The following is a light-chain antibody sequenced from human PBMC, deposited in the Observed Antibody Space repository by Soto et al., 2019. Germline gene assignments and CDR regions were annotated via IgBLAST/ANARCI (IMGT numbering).Light chain of an antibody. J-gene: IGKJ1*01. CDR2: AAS. CDR1: QGISNS. Sequence: IQMTQSPSSLSASVGDTVTITCRASQGISNSLGWYQQKPGKVPRLLIYAASTLHSGVPYRFSVSGSGTDFTLTISSLQPEDVATYYSQKDGSAPWTFGQGTKVEIK. CDR3: QKDGSAPWT. V-gene: IGKV1-27*01.